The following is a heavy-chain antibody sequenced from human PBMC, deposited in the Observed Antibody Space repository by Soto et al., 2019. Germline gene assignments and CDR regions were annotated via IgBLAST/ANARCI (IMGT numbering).Heavy chain of an antibody. Sequence: ASVKVSCKASGYTFTSYGINWVRQVRQAPGQGLEWMGWISAYNGNTNYAQKLQGRVTMTTDTSTSTAYMELRSLRSDDTAVYYGARSVGGSNVNFDFWGQGTLDTVSS. V-gene: IGHV1-18*01. J-gene: IGHJ4*02. CDR3: ARSVGGSNVNFDF. D-gene: IGHD3-10*01. CDR2: ISAYNGNT. CDR1: GYTFTSYG.